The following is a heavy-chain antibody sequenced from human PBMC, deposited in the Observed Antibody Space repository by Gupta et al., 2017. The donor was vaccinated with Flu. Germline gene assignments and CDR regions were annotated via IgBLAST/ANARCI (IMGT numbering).Heavy chain of an antibody. CDR1: GFTFSSYA. CDR2: ISGSGGST. J-gene: IGHJ4*02. D-gene: IGHD3-3*01. CDR3: AKGPAVERYYDFWSGAFDY. V-gene: IGHV3-23*01. Sequence: EVQLLESGGGLVQPGGSLRLSCAASGFTFSSYAMSWVRQAPGKGLEWVSAISGSGGSTYYADSVKGRFTISRDNSKNTLYLQMNSLRAEDTAVYYCAKGPAVERYYDFWSGAFDYWGQGTLVTVSS.